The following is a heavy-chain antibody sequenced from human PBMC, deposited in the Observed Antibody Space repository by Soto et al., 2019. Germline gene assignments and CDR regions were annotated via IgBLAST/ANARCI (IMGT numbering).Heavy chain of an antibody. CDR1: GFSFETHG. J-gene: IGHJ3*01. Sequence: GGSLRLSCAASGFSFETHGMHWVRQAPGKGLEWVSLISYDGSNGYYADSVKGRFTISRDNTKNTLHLEMNSLTPEDSAIYYCAKVHFSILSAYDAWGQGTMVTVSS. CDR3: AKVHFSILSAYDA. V-gene: IGHV3-30*18. CDR2: ISYDGSNG. D-gene: IGHD2-15*01.